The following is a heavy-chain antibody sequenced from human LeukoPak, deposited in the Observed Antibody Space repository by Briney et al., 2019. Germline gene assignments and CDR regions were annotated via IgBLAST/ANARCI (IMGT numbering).Heavy chain of an antibody. CDR3: ARQTPALGIAAADWFDP. Sequence: SETLSLTCTVSGGSISSYYWSWIRQPPGKGLEWIGYIYYSGSTNYNPSLKSRVTISVDTSKNQFSLKLSSVTAADTAVYYCARQTPALGIAAADWFDPWGQGTLVTVSS. CDR1: GGSISSYY. V-gene: IGHV4-59*08. D-gene: IGHD6-13*01. J-gene: IGHJ5*02. CDR2: IYYSGST.